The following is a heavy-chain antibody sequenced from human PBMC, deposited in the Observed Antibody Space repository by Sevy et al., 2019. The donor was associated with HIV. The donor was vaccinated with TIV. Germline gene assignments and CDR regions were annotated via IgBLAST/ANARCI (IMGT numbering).Heavy chain of an antibody. D-gene: IGHD1-1*01. V-gene: IGHV3-15*01. J-gene: IGHJ3*02. CDR1: GFTFSNTW. CDR3: TPMVGNVVFDI. Sequence: GGSLRLSCAASGFTFSNTWMSWVRQAPGKGLELVGRIKSKNDGGTTDYAAPVIGRFTISRDDSKSTLYLRMNSLKIEDTAVYYCTPMVGNVVFDIWAKGQWSPSPQ. CDR2: IKSKNDGGTT.